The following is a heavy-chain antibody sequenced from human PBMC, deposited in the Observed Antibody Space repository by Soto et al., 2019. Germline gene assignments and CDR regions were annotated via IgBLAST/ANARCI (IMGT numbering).Heavy chain of an antibody. CDR1: GFTVSSNY. J-gene: IGHJ3*01. Sequence: GSLRLSCAASGFTVSSNYMSWVRQAPGKGLEWVSVIYSGGSTDYADSVKGRFTISRDNSKNTLYLQMNSLRAEDTAVYYCARTFGYCSSTSCSAFDVWGQGTMVTVSS. CDR3: ARTFGYCSSTSCSAFDV. CDR2: IYSGGST. V-gene: IGHV3-66*01. D-gene: IGHD2-2*03.